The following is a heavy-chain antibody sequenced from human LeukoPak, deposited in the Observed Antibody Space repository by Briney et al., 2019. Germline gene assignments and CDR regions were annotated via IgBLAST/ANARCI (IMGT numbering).Heavy chain of an antibody. D-gene: IGHD5-24*01. CDR3: ARVPLGERWLQSYWYFDL. CDR2: IYYSGST. Sequence: PSETLSLTCTVSGGSISSYYWSWIRQPPGKGLEWIGYIYYSGSTNYNPSLKSRVTISVDTSKNQFSLKLSSVTAADTAVYYCARVPLGERWLQSYWYFDLWGRGTLVTVSS. V-gene: IGHV4-59*01. J-gene: IGHJ2*01. CDR1: GGSISSYY.